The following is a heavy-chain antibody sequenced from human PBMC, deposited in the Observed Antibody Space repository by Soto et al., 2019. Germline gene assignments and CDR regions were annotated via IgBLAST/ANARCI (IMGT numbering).Heavy chain of an antibody. D-gene: IGHD2-15*01. CDR1: GYTFTSYA. CDR2: INAGNDNT. CDR3: ARGESVVGDY. V-gene: IGHV1-3*05. J-gene: IGHJ4*02. Sequence: QVQLVQSGAEEKKPGASVKVSCKASGYTFTSYAMHWVRQAPGQRLEWMGWINAGNDNTKRSQKFQDRVTISRDTSASTAYMELSSLRSEDTAVYYCARGESVVGDYWGQGTLVTVSS.